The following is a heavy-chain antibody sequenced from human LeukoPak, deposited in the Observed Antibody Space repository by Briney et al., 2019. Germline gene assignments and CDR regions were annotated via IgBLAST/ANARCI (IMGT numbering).Heavy chain of an antibody. J-gene: IGHJ4*02. D-gene: IGHD4-17*01. CDR1: GGPISGTTYY. CDR3: ARLIKATTHFDY. Sequence: PSETLSLTCSVSGGPISGTTYYWGWVRQPPGKGLEWIGAIYYTWNTYYNPSLKSRATMSLDTSRNQLSLKLSSVTAADTAVYYCARLIKATTHFDYWGQGILATVSS. CDR2: IYYTWNT. V-gene: IGHV4-39*07.